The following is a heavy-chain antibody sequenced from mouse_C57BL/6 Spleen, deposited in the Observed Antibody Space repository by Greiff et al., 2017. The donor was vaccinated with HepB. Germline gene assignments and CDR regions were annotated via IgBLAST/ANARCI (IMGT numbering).Heavy chain of an antibody. V-gene: IGHV1-81*01. D-gene: IGHD1-1*01. CDR3: ARLGTTVVARRDY. CDR1: GYTFTSYG. CDR2: IYPRSGNT. J-gene: IGHJ2*01. Sequence: VKLQESGAELARPGASVKLSCKASGYTFTSYGISWVKQRTGQGLEWIGEIYPRSGNTYYNEKFKGKATLTVDKSSSTAYMQLSSLTSEDSAVYYCARLGTTVVARRDYWGQGTTLTVSS.